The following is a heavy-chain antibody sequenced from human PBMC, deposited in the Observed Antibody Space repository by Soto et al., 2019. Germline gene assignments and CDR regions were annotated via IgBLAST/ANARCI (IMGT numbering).Heavy chain of an antibody. J-gene: IGHJ4*02. CDR3: SRVQYSTGWYMFDF. D-gene: IGHD6-19*01. Sequence: ASVKVSCKASGYTFTTHAIHWVRQAPGQRLEWMGWINGGNGKTKYSQKFQGRVTITRDTSASTVYMELSSLRSEDTAVYYCSRVQYSTGWYMFDFWGQGTLVTVS. CDR2: INGGNGKT. CDR1: GYTFTTHA. V-gene: IGHV1-3*01.